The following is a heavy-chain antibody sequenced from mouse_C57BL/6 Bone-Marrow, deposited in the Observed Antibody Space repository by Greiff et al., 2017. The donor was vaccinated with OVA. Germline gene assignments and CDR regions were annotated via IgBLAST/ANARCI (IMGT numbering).Heavy chain of an antibody. CDR1: GYTFTSYT. CDR3: ARGGSYWAMDY. J-gene: IGHJ4*01. Sequence: QVQLQQSGAELARPGASVKMSCKASGYTFTSYTMHWVKQRPGQGLEWIGNINPSSGYTKYNQKFKDKATLTADKSSSTAYMQLSSLTSEDSAVDYCARGGSYWAMDYWGQGTSVTVSS. V-gene: IGHV1-4*01. CDR2: INPSSGYT. D-gene: IGHD1-1*02.